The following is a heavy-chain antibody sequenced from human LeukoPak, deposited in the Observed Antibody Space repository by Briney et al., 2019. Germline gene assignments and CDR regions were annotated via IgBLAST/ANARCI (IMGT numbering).Heavy chain of an antibody. CDR2: IRSKAYGGTT. V-gene: IGHV3-49*04. CDR3: TRENSGWYIDY. Sequence: PGRSLRLSCIASGFTFGDYAMSWVRQAPGKGLEWAGFIRSKAYGGTTEYAASVKGRFTISRDDSKSIAYLQMNSLKTEDTAVYYCTRENSGWYIDYWGQGTLVTVSS. J-gene: IGHJ4*02. CDR1: GFTFGDYA. D-gene: IGHD6-19*01.